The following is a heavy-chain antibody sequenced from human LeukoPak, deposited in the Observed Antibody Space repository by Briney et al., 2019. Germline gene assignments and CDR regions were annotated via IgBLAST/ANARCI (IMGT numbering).Heavy chain of an antibody. V-gene: IGHV3-20*04. CDR1: GFTFDDYG. CDR3: ARAPGGYDSYRAAEFDY. D-gene: IGHD5-12*01. Sequence: GGSLRLSCAASGFTFDDYGMSWVRQAPGKGLEWVSGINWNGGSTGYADSVKGRFTISRDNAKNSLYLQMNSLRAEDTALYYCARAPGGYDSYRAAEFDYWGQGTLVTVSS. J-gene: IGHJ4*02. CDR2: INWNGGST.